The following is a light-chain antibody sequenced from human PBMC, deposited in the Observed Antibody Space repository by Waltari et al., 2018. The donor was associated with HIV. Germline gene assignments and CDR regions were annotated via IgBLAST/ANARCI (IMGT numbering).Light chain of an antibody. Sequence: EIVLTQSPAPLAVSPGEGAPLSCRASQSISVYLAWYQQKPGQIPRLLIYDASTRAPGIPPRFSGSGSGTDFTLNISSLQSEDFAIYYCQQYKNWPPLSFGGGTKVEIK. CDR1: QSISVY. V-gene: IGKV3-15*01. J-gene: IGKJ4*01. CDR3: QQYKNWPPLS. CDR2: DAS.